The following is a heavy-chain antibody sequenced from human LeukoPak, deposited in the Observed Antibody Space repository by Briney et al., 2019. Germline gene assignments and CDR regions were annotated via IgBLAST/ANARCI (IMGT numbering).Heavy chain of an antibody. V-gene: IGHV4-31*03. CDR2: IYYSGST. D-gene: IGHD3-22*01. CDR1: GGSISSSSYY. CDR3: ARAPHTVSGYYYGVFDY. Sequence: SETLSLTCTVSGGSISSSSYYWGWIRQPPGKGLEWIGYIYYSGSTYYNPSLKSRVTISVDTSKNQFSLKLSSVTAADTAVYYCARAPHTVSGYYYGVFDYWGQGTLVTVSS. J-gene: IGHJ4*02.